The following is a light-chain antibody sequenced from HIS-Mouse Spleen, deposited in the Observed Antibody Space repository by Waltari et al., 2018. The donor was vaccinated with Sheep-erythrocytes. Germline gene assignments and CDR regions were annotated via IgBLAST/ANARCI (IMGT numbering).Light chain of an antibody. CDR1: SSDGGSYNL. Sequence: QSALTQPASVSGSPGQSITISCTGTSSDGGSYNLVSWYQQHPGKAPKLMIYEGSKRPSGVSNRFSGPKSGNTASLTISGLQAEDEADYYCCSYAGSSTPWVFGGGTKLTVL. CDR3: CSYAGSSTPWV. J-gene: IGLJ3*02. CDR2: EGS. V-gene: IGLV2-23*01.